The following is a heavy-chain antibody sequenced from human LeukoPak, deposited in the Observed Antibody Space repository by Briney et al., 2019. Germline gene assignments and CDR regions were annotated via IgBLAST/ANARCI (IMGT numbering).Heavy chain of an antibody. CDR3: ARLGYDSSGYYEAFDI. D-gene: IGHD3-22*01. J-gene: IGHJ3*02. CDR2: INPSGGST. Sequence: ASVKVSCKASGYTFTSYYMHWVRQAPGQGLEWMGIINPSGGSTSYAQKFQGRVTMTRDTSTSTVYMELSRLRSDDTAVYHCARLGYDSSGYYEAFDIWGQGTMVTVSS. V-gene: IGHV1-46*01. CDR1: GYTFTSYY.